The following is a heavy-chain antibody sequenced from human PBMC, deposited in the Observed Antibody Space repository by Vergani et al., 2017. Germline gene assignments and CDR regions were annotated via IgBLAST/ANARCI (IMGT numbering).Heavy chain of an antibody. D-gene: IGHD6-13*01. CDR3: ARDEIAAAGTAGAYDI. CDR1: GGTFSSYA. V-gene: IGHV1-69*01. CDR2: ITPFFSKA. Sequence: QVHLVQSGAEVKKPGSSVKVSCKASGGTFSSYAINWVRQAPGQGLEWMGGITPFFSKANYAQKFQGRVTITADESTTTVYIELSSLRSEDTAMYYCARDEIAAAGTAGAYDIWGQGTMVTVSS. J-gene: IGHJ3*02.